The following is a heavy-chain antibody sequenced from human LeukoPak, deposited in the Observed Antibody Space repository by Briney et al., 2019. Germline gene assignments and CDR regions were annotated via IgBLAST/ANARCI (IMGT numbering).Heavy chain of an antibody. CDR3: ARGEPRIARPGAPPFDL. D-gene: IGHD6-13*01. CDR2: VYYSGST. J-gene: IGHJ2*01. CDR1: GGSISSYY. V-gene: IGHV4-59*01. Sequence: PSETLSLTCTVSGGSISSYYWQWIRQPPGNRLEWIGYVYYSGSTDYNPSLKSRVTISVDTSKNQFSLKLTSVTAADTAVYYCARGEPRIARPGAPPFDLWGRGTLVTVSS.